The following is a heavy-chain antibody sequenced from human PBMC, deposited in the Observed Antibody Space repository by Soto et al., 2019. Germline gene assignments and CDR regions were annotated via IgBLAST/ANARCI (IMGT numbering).Heavy chain of an antibody. CDR2: INPNSGGT. CDR1: GYTFTGYY. Sequence: GASVKVSCKASGYTFTGYYMHWVRQAPGQGLEWMGWINPNSGGTNYAQKFQGWVTMTRDTSISTAYMELSRLRSDDTAVYYCARGTPNDIVVVVAATNDAFAIWGQGTMVTVSS. D-gene: IGHD2-15*01. V-gene: IGHV1-2*04. CDR3: ARGTPNDIVVVVAATNDAFAI. J-gene: IGHJ3*02.